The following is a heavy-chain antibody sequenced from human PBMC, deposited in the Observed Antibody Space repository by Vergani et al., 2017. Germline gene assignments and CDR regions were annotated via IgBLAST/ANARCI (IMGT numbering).Heavy chain of an antibody. Sequence: EVQLVESGGGLVQPGRSLRLSCAASGFTFDDYAMHWVRQAPGKGLEWVSGISWNSGSIGYADSVKGRFTISRDNAKNSLYLQMNSLRAEDTAVYYCAREGSTGNFDYWGQGTLVTVSS. CDR2: ISWNSGSI. V-gene: IGHV3-9*01. D-gene: IGHD2-2*01. CDR1: GFTFDDYA. CDR3: AREGSTGNFDY. J-gene: IGHJ4*02.